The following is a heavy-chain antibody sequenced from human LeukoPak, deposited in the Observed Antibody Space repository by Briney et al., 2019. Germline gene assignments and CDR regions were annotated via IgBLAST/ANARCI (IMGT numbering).Heavy chain of an antibody. CDR2: INPNSGGT. Sequence: ASVKVSCKASGYTFTGYYMHWVRQAPGQGLEWMGWINPNSGGTNYAQKFQGRVTMTRDTSISTAYMELSRLRSDDTAVYYCARDRIPIIAVAGESAFDIWGQGTMVTVSS. CDR3: ARDRIPIIAVAGESAFDI. J-gene: IGHJ3*02. V-gene: IGHV1-2*02. CDR1: GYTFTGYY. D-gene: IGHD6-19*01.